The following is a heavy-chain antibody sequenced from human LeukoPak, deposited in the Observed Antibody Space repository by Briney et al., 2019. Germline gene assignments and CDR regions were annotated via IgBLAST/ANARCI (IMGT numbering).Heavy chain of an antibody. Sequence: SETLSLTCTVSGGSISSGSYYWSWIRQPAGKGLEWIGRIYTSGSTNYNPSLKSRVTTSVDTSKNQFSLKLSSVTAADTAVYYCAREDYDFWSGYSTFDYWGQGTLVTVSS. V-gene: IGHV4-61*02. CDR1: GGSISSGSYY. CDR3: AREDYDFWSGYSTFDY. J-gene: IGHJ4*02. D-gene: IGHD3-3*01. CDR2: IYTSGST.